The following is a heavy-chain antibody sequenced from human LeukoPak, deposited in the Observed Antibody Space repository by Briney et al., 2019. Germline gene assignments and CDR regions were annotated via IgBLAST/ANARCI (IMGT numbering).Heavy chain of an antibody. D-gene: IGHD2-21*01. J-gene: IGHJ3*02. CDR3: ARRLSARGAFDI. Sequence: GGSLQISCKGSGYSFTSYWIGGVRQVPGKGLEWMGIIYPGDSDTRYSPSFQGQVTISADKSISTAYLQWSSLKASDTAMYYCARRLSARGAFDIWGQGTMVTVSS. CDR2: IYPGDSDT. V-gene: IGHV5-51*01. CDR1: GYSFTSYW.